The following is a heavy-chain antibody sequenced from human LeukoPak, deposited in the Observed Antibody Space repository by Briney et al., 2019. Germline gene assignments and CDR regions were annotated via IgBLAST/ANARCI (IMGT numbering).Heavy chain of an antibody. J-gene: IGHJ4*02. V-gene: IGHV4-4*09. CDR2: IHTTGNT. Sequence: SETLSLTCTVSHGSISNYYWSWIRQPPRKGLEWLGDIHTTGNTNFNPSLKSRVTISLDTSKNQFSLKLSSVTAADTAIYYCARHLTDPSVGIEYWGQGTLVTVSS. CDR3: ARHLTDPSVGIEY. CDR1: HGSISNYY. D-gene: IGHD2-15*01.